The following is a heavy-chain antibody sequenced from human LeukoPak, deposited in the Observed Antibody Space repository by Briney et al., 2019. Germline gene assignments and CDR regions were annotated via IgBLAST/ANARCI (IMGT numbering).Heavy chain of an antibody. CDR3: AKVQDSSGYFYGFSLDY. V-gene: IGHV3-23*01. Sequence: PGGSLRLSCVASGFTFSTYAMNWVRQAPGKGLEWVSVITGGGDIIYYADSVKGRFTISRDNSKNTVYLQMKSLRADDTAVYYCAKVQDSSGYFYGFSLDYWGQGTLVTVSS. CDR2: ITGGGDII. D-gene: IGHD3-22*01. J-gene: IGHJ4*02. CDR1: GFTFSTYA.